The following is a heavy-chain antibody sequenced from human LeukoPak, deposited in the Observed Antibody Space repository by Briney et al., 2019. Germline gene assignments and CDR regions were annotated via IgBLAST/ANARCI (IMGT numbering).Heavy chain of an antibody. D-gene: IGHD4-23*01. Sequence: NPSETLSLTCTVSGGSISSYHWSWFRQAPGKGLEWIGYLYNSGSTNFNPSLKSRVTISVDTSKNQFSLKLSSVTAADTAVYYCARETVVTGVDYWGQGTLVTVSS. V-gene: IGHV4-59*12. CDR2: LYNSGST. J-gene: IGHJ4*02. CDR1: GGSISSYH. CDR3: ARETVVTGVDY.